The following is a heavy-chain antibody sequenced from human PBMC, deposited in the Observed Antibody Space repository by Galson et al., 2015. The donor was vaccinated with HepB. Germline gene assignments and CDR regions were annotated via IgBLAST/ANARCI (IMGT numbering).Heavy chain of an antibody. V-gene: IGHV1-24*01. CDR1: GYTLTELS. Sequence: SVKVSCKVSGYTLTELSMHWVRQAPGKGLEWMGGFDPEDGETIYAQKFQGRVTMTEDTSTDTAYMELSSLRSEDTAAYYCATAKVLRYFDWSYYFDYWGQGTLVTVSS. CDR3: ATAKVLRYFDWSYYFDY. D-gene: IGHD3-9*01. J-gene: IGHJ4*02. CDR2: FDPEDGET.